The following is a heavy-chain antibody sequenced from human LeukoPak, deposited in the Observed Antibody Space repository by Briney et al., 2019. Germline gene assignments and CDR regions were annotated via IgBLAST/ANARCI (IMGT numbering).Heavy chain of an antibody. D-gene: IGHD1-26*01. CDR1: GFTFSTYA. V-gene: IGHV3-23*01. CDR2: IIGSGGST. J-gene: IGHJ4*02. Sequence: GGSLRLSCAASGFTFSTYAMNWVRQAPGKGLEWVSGIIGSGGSTYYADSAKGRFTISRDNSKNTVNLQMNSLRAEDTAAYYCAKGGSGSSRVYFDYWGQGTLVTVSS. CDR3: AKGGSGSSRVYFDY.